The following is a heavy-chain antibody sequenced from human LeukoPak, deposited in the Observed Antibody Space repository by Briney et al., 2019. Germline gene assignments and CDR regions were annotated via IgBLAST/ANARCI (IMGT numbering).Heavy chain of an antibody. CDR3: ARDSPPVTTLYYFDY. CDR1: GFTFSSYA. V-gene: IGHV3-30-3*01. CDR2: ISYDGSNR. D-gene: IGHD4-17*01. J-gene: IGHJ4*02. Sequence: GGSLRLSCAASGFTFSSYAMHWVRQAPGKGLEWVAVISYDGSNRYYADSVKGRFTISRDNSKNTPYLQMNSLRAEDTAVYYCARDSPPVTTLYYFDYWGQGTLVTVSS.